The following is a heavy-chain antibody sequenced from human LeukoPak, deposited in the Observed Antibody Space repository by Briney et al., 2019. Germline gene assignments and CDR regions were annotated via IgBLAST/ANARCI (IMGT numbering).Heavy chain of an antibody. CDR2: INPSGGST. D-gene: IGHD3-3*01. CDR3: ARALITIFGVVPYYYYGMDV. CDR1: GYTFTSYY. Sequence: GASVKVSCKASGYTFTSYYMHWVRQDPGQGLEWIGIINPSGGSTSYAQKFQGRVTMTRDTSTSTVYMELSSLRSEGTAVYYCARALITIFGVVPYYYYGMDVWGQGTTVTVSS. J-gene: IGHJ6*02. V-gene: IGHV1-46*01.